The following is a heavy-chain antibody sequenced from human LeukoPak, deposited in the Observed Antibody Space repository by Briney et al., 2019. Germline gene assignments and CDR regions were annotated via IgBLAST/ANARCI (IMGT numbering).Heavy chain of an antibody. Sequence: GGSLRLSCAASGFTFSSYSMNRVRQAPGKGLEWVSYISSSSSTIYYADSVKGRFTISRDNAKSSLYLQMNSLRAEDTAVYYCARDLHSYGYWGQGTLVTVSS. CDR3: ARDLHSYGY. CDR1: GFTFSSYS. D-gene: IGHD5-18*01. V-gene: IGHV3-48*01. J-gene: IGHJ4*02. CDR2: ISSSSSTI.